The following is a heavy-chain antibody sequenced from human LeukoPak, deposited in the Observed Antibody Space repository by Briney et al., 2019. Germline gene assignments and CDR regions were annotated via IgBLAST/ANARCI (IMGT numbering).Heavy chain of an antibody. CDR1: GCTFTGYY. J-gene: IGHJ4*02. V-gene: IGHV1-2*02. CDR2: INPNSGGT. CDR3: AREAEDSSGPSYYFDY. D-gene: IGHD6-19*01. Sequence: ASLKVSCKASGCTFTGYYMHWVRQAPGQGLEWMGWINPNSGGTNYAQKFQGRVTMTRDTSISTAYMELSRLRSDDTAVYYCAREAEDSSGPSYYFDYWGQGTLVTVSS.